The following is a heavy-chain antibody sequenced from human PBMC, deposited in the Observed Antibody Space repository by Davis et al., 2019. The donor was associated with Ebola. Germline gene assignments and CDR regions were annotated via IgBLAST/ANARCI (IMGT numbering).Heavy chain of an antibody. CDR3: ATASRDVGNSYYGMDV. V-gene: IGHV3-11*06. J-gene: IGHJ6*04. D-gene: IGHD1-26*01. CDR1: GFTFSDYY. CDR2: ISSSSTYT. Sequence: GESLKISCAASGFTFSDYYMSWIRQAPGKGLEWVSYISSSSTYTNYADSVKGRFTISRDNAKNSLFLQMNSLRDDDTAVYYCATASRDVGNSYYGMDVWGKGTTVTVSS.